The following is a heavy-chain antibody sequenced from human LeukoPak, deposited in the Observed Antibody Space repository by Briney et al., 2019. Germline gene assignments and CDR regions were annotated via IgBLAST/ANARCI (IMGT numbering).Heavy chain of an antibody. CDR3: ARRSYSAYYFDY. V-gene: IGHV3-48*03. D-gene: IGHD3-10*01. Sequence: TGGSLRLSCAASGFTFSSYEMNWVRQAPGKGLEWVSYISSSGSTIYYADSVKGRFTISRDNAKNSLYLQMNSLRAEDTAVYYCARRSYSAYYFDYWGQGTLVTVSS. CDR2: ISSSGSTI. CDR1: GFTFSSYE. J-gene: IGHJ4*02.